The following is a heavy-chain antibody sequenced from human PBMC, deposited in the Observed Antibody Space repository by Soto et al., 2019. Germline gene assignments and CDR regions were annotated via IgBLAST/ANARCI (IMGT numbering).Heavy chain of an antibody. Sequence: GGSLRLSCAASGFTFSNSWMSWVRQAPGKVLEWVGRIKSKTDGGTTDYAAPVKGRFTISRDDSKNTLYLQMNSLKTEDTAVYYCTTDRFEEQLASNYYYYYGMDVWGQGTTVTVYS. V-gene: IGHV3-15*01. CDR2: IKSKTDGGTT. D-gene: IGHD6-6*01. J-gene: IGHJ6*02. CDR1: GFTFSNSW. CDR3: TTDRFEEQLASNYYYYYGMDV.